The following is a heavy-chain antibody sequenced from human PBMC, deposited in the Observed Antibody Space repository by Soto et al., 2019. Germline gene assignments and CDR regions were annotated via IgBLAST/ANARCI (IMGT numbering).Heavy chain of an antibody. J-gene: IGHJ5*02. CDR3: TTGNRDYYDFWSGYYT. CDR2: IKSKTDGGTT. V-gene: IGHV3-15*07. CDR1: GFTFSNAW. D-gene: IGHD3-3*01. Sequence: GGSLRLSCAASGFTFSNAWMNWVRQAPGKGLEWVGRIKSKTDGGTTDYAAPVKGRFTISRDDSKNTLYLQMNSLKTEDTAVYYCTTGNRDYYDFWSGYYTWGQGTLVTVSS.